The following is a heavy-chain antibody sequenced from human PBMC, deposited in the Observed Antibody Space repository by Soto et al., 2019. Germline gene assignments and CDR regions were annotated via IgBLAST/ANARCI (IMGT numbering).Heavy chain of an antibody. D-gene: IGHD6-19*01. CDR1: GFSLSSTRMA. CDR3: AHIVVAGLGYYFDY. CDR2: IYWDDDK. V-gene: IGHV2-5*02. Sequence: QITLKESGPTLVKPTQTLTLTCTFSGFSLSSTRMAVGWIRQPPGKALEWLALIYWDDDKRYSPFLKSRLTITKDPSKNKVVLTMSNMDPVDTARYYCAHIVVAGLGYYFDYWCQVTLVTVSS. J-gene: IGHJ4*02.